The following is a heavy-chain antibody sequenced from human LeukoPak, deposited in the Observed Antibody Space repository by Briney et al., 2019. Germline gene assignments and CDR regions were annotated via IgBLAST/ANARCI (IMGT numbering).Heavy chain of an antibody. V-gene: IGHV3-53*01. Sequence: PGGSLRLSWAASEFTVSSNYMNWVRQAPGKGLECVSVIYSGGSTYYADSVKGRFTISRDNSKNTLYLQMNSLRAEDAAVYYCARARGRTSGFDSWGQGTLVTVSS. CDR3: ARARGRTSGFDS. J-gene: IGHJ4*02. D-gene: IGHD1-26*01. CDR1: EFTVSSNY. CDR2: IYSGGST.